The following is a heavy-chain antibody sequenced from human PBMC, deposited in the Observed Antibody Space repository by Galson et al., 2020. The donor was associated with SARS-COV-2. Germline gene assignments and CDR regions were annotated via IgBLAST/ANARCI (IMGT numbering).Heavy chain of an antibody. Sequence: SGPTLVKPPQTLTLTCTFSGFSLNTRGMSVNWIRQPPGKALEWLARIDWDDDKYYSTSLRTRLTISKDTTKKQVVHTMTNMDPVDTATYYCGGMGDIYGGRQFDYWGQGMLVSVSS. D-gene: IGHD2-21*01. CDR3: GGMGDIYGGRQFDY. CDR1: GFSLNTRGMS. V-gene: IGHV2-70*11. CDR2: IDWDDDK. J-gene: IGHJ4*02.